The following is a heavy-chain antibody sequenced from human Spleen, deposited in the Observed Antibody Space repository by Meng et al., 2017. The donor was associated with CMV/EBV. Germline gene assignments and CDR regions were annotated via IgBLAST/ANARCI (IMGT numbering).Heavy chain of an antibody. J-gene: IGHJ6*02. CDR3: ARDYGYV. V-gene: IGHV3-21*01. CDR2: ISSTGDYT. CDR1: GFTFTTYN. Sequence: GESLKISCAASGFTFTTYNMNWVRQAAGQGLEWIASISSTGDYTYYADSVRGRFTISRDNAKNSLYLQMNSLRAEDTAVYYCARDYGYVWGQGTTVTVSS. D-gene: IGHD3-10*01.